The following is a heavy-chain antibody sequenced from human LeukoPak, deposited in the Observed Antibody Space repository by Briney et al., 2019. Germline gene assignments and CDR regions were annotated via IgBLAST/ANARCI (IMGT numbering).Heavy chain of an antibody. CDR1: GGTFSSYA. D-gene: IGHD4-23*01. CDR3: ARDYRGGNPGFDY. CDR2: IIPIFGTA. V-gene: IGHV1-69*13. J-gene: IGHJ4*02. Sequence: ASVKVSCKASGGTFSSYAISWVRQAPGQGLEWMGGIIPIFGTANYAQKFRGRVTITADESTSTAYMELSSLRSEDTAVYYCARDYRGGNPGFDYWGQGTLVTVSS.